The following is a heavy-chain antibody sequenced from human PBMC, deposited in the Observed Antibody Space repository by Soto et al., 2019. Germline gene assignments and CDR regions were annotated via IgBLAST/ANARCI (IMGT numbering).Heavy chain of an antibody. CDR2: ISYDGSNN. CDR1: GFTFSRYG. V-gene: IGHV3-30*18. Sequence: PGGSLRLSCAASGFTFSRYGMHWVRQAPGEGLEWVAVISYDGSNNEHADSVKGRFIISRDNSRNTLYLQMNSLRAEDTAVYYCAKDSNIPHFFDFWGQGALVTVPQ. CDR3: AKDSNIPHFFDF. J-gene: IGHJ4*02.